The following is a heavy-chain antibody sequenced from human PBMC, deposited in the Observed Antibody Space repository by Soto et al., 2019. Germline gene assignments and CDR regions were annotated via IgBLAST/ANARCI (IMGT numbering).Heavy chain of an antibody. CDR1: GGSFSSGGYY. Sequence: SETLSLTCTVSGGSFSSGGYYWSWIRQLPGKGLEWIGYIYYSGSTYYNPSLKSRFTISLDTSKNQFSLKLSSVTAADTAVYYCARATSFSGHHGYWGQGTLVTVSS. CDR2: IYYSGST. D-gene: IGHD2-8*02. CDR3: ARATSFSGHHGY. V-gene: IGHV4-31*03. J-gene: IGHJ4*02.